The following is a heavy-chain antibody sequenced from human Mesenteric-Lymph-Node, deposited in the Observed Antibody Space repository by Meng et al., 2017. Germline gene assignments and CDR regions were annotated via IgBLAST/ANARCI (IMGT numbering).Heavy chain of an antibody. CDR3: ARSLTSLGSYFGFDY. D-gene: IGHD1-26*01. CDR2: ISSSGSTI. Sequence: GESLKISCAASGFTFSSYEMNWVRQAPGKGLEWVSYISSSGSTIYYADSVKGRFTISRDNAKNSLYLQMNSLRAEDTAVYYCARSLTSLGSYFGFDYWGQGTLVTVSS. V-gene: IGHV3-48*03. CDR1: GFTFSSYE. J-gene: IGHJ4*02.